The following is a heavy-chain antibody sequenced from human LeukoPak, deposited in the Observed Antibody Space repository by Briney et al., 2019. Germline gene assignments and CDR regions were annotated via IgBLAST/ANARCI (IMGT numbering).Heavy chain of an antibody. V-gene: IGHV1-2*02. J-gene: IGHJ4*02. D-gene: IGHD1-26*01. CDR1: GGTFSSYA. CDR3: ARDSTNPTLGADFGY. CDR2: FDPEDGET. Sequence: ASVKVSCKASGGTFSSYAISWVRQAPGQGLEWMGGFDPEDGETIYAQKFQDRVTMTRDTSISTAYMELSRLRSDDTAVYYCARDSTNPTLGADFGYWGQGTLVTVSS.